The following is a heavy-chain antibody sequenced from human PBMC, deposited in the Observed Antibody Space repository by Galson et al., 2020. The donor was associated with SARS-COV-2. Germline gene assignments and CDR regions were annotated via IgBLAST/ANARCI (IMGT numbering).Heavy chain of an antibody. CDR3: TIGYCSSTSCYRRFEP. J-gene: IGHJ5*02. CDR2: VKSKANSYAT. CDR1: GFTFSGSA. Sequence: GESLKISCAASGFTFSGSAIHWVRQASGKGLEWVGRVKSKANSYATSYAASVRGRITISRDDSRNTAYLQMNSLKTEDTSVYYCTIGYCSSTSCYRRFEPWGQGTLVTVSS. V-gene: IGHV3-73*01. D-gene: IGHD2-2*01.